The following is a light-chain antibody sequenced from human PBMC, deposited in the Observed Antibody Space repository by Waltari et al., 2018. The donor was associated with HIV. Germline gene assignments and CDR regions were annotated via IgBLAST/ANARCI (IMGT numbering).Light chain of an antibody. CDR3: QQYYSTPYT. V-gene: IGKV4-1*01. J-gene: IGKJ2*01. CDR2: WAS. CDR1: QSVLYSSNNKNY. Sequence: DIWIPQFPVSLAVSLGERATINCNSSQSVLYSSNNKNYLSWYQQKPGQPPKLLIYWASTRESGVPDRFRGSGSGTDFTLTISSLETEDVAVYYCQQYYSTPYTFGQGTKLQIK.